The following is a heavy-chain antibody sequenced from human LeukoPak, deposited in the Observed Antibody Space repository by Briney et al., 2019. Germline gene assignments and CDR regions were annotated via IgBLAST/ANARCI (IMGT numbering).Heavy chain of an antibody. CDR3: ARGGAARPDY. J-gene: IGHJ4*02. CDR1: GFTFSSYN. V-gene: IGHV3-48*01. CDR2: ISSSSSTI. Sequence: GGSLRLSCAASGFTFSSYNMNWVRQAPGKGLEWVSCISSSSSTINYADSVKGRFTISRDNAKNSLYLQINGLRAEDTAVYYCARGGAARPDYWGQGTLVTVSS. D-gene: IGHD6-6*01.